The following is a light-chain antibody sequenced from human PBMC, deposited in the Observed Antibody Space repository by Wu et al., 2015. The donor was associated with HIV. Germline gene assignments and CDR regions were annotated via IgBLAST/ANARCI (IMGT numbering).Light chain of an antibody. CDR3: QQYGSSLQVT. Sequence: EIVLTQFPVTLSLSPGERATLSCRASQSVSSSYLAWYQQTPGQAPRLLIYGASSRATGIPDRFSGSGSGTDFTLTISRLEPEDFAVYYCQQYGSSLQVTFGGGTKVEIK. V-gene: IGKV3-20*01. J-gene: IGKJ4*01. CDR1: QSVSSSY. CDR2: GAS.